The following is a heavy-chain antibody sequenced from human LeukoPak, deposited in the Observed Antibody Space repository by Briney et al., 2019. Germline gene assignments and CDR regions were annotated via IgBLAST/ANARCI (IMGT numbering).Heavy chain of an antibody. CDR1: GGTFSNYA. CDR2: IIPIFDTA. J-gene: IGHJ4*02. Sequence: SVKVSCKASGGTFSNYAINWVRQAPGQGLEWMGGIIPIFDTANYAQKFQGRVTITADESTSTAYMELNSLRSEDTAVYYCARGGHCSSTSCKLWFGIFWGQGTLVTVSS. D-gene: IGHD2-2*01. CDR3: ARGGHCSSTSCKLWFGIF. V-gene: IGHV1-69*13.